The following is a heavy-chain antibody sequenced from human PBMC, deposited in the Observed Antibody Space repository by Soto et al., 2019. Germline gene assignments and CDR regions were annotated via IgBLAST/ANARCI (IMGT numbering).Heavy chain of an antibody. Sequence: SVTVSCKASGDTFSTYTITWMRQAPGQGLEWMGGIIPRSATANYAQKFQGRVTITADDSTSTAYMELSSLSSEDTAVYYCARDQDSGYVIKPLYFYNMDVWGQGTTVTV. CDR3: ARDQDSGYVIKPLYFYNMDV. CDR2: IIPRSATA. D-gene: IGHD5-12*01. CDR1: GDTFSTYT. V-gene: IGHV1-69*13. J-gene: IGHJ6*02.